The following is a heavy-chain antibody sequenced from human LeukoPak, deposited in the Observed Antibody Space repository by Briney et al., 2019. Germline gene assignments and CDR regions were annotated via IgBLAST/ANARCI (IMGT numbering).Heavy chain of an antibody. J-gene: IGHJ5*01. CDR3: VKDPRDAYGTNWFVS. CDR1: GFSFGNYA. D-gene: IGHD2-21*01. Sequence: GGSLRLSCVVSGFSFGNYAMSWVRQAPGKGLQWVSHIGGTGGATWYAGFARDRFTISRDNSKKTLYLQMSGLRVEDTAMYYCVKDPRDAYGTNWFVSWGQGTLLIVSS. V-gene: IGHV3-23*01. CDR2: IGGTGGAT.